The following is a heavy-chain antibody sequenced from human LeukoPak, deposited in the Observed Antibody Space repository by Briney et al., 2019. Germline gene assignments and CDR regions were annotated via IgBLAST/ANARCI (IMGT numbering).Heavy chain of an antibody. D-gene: IGHD6-13*01. V-gene: IGHV3-48*04. Sequence: QSGGSLRLSCAASGFSFSTYWMHWVRQAPGKGLVWVSYISSSGSTIYYADSVKGRFTISRDNAKNSLYLQMNSLRAEDTAVYYCASLPNQQLEDWFDPWGQGTLVTVSS. J-gene: IGHJ5*02. CDR3: ASLPNQQLEDWFDP. CDR1: GFSFSTYW. CDR2: ISSSGSTI.